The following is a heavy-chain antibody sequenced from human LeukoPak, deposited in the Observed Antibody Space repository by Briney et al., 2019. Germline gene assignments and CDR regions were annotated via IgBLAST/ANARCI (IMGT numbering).Heavy chain of an antibody. V-gene: IGHV4-31*03. CDR2: IFYSGST. CDR1: DGSIGSGGFY. Sequence: SQTLSLTCTVSDGSIGSGGFYWSWIRQHPGKGLEWIGYIFYSGSTYYNPSLKSRVTISVDTSKNQFSLKANSVTAADSAVYYCARIVDVWGSYRYYYFDSWGQGTLVTVSS. D-gene: IGHD3-16*02. J-gene: IGHJ4*02. CDR3: ARIVDVWGSYRYYYFDS.